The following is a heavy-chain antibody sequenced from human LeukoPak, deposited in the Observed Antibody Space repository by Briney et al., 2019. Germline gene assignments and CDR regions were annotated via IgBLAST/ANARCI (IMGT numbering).Heavy chain of an antibody. CDR3: ARLPEDYYMDV. CDR2: IYHSEST. CDR1: GGSISSGGYS. V-gene: IGHV4-30-2*01. J-gene: IGHJ6*03. Sequence: PSETLSLTCAVSGGSISSGGYSWSWIRQPPGKGLEWIGYIYHSESTYYNPSLKSRVTISVDRSKNQFSLKLSSVTAADTAVYYCARLPEDYYMDVWGKGTTVTVSS.